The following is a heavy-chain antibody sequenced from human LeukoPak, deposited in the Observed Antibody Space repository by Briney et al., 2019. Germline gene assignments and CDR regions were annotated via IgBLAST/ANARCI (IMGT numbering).Heavy chain of an antibody. CDR1: GFTFSSYA. Sequence: GGSLRLSCAASGFTFSSYAMHWVRQAPGKGLEWVAVISYDGSNKYYADSVKGRFTISRDNSKNTLYLQMNSLRAEDTAVYYCARDRQDYYYDSSGLAYYMDVWGKGTTVTVSS. CDR3: ARDRQDYYYDSSGLAYYMDV. D-gene: IGHD3-22*01. V-gene: IGHV3-30-3*01. J-gene: IGHJ6*03. CDR2: ISYDGSNK.